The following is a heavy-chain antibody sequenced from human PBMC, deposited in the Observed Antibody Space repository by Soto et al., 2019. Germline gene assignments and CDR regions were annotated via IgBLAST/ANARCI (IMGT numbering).Heavy chain of an antibody. CDR3: ERHSIWLLLSDY. CDR1: GGSFSPNY. J-gene: IGHJ4*02. CDR2: IYYTGNT. Sequence: PSETLSLTCTVSGGSFSPNYWGWIRQPPGKGLEWIGSIYYTGNTYYNPSLKSRVTISVDTSKNQFSLKLGSVTAADTAVYFCERHSIWLLLSDYWGQGTLVTVSS. V-gene: IGHV4-39*01. D-gene: IGHD3-22*01.